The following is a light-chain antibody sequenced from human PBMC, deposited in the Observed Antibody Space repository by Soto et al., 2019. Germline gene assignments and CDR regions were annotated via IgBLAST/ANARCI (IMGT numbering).Light chain of an antibody. CDR2: GAS. J-gene: IGKJ1*01. V-gene: IGKV3-20*01. CDR3: QHYGSSSWT. CDR1: QSVSSSY. Sequence: EIVLTQSPGTLSLSPGERATLSCRASQSVSSSYLAWYQQKPGQAPRLLIYGASSRATGIPDRFSGSGSETDFTLTISRLEPEDCAVYYCQHYGSSSWTFGQGTKVEIK.